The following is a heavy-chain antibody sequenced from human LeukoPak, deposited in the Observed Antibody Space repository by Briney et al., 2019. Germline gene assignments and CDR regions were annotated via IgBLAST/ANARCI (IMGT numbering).Heavy chain of an antibody. V-gene: IGHV4-59*01. J-gene: IGHJ4*02. Sequence: SETLSLTCTVSGGSISSYYWSWIRQPPGKGLEWIGYIYYSGSTNYHPSLKSRITISVDTSKNQFSLKLSSVTAADTAVYYCARDIGGATLDYWGQGTLVTVSS. CDR3: ARDIGGATLDY. D-gene: IGHD1-26*01. CDR1: GGSISSYY. CDR2: IYYSGST.